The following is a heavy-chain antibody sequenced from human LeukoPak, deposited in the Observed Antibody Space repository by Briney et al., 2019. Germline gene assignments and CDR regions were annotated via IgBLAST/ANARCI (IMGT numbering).Heavy chain of an antibody. D-gene: IGHD6-19*01. J-gene: IGHJ4*02. CDR3: ARQSGGWYYFDY. CDR2: IDPSDSYT. Sequence: KPGESLKISCKGSGYSFTSYWISWVRQLPGKGLEWMGRIDPSDSYTNYSPSFQGHVTISADKSISTAYLQWGSLKASDTAMYYCARQSGGWYYFDYWGQGTLVTVSS. CDR1: GYSFTSYW. V-gene: IGHV5-10-1*01.